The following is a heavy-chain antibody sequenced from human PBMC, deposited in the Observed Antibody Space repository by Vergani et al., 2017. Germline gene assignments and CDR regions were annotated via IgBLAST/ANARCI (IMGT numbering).Heavy chain of an antibody. CDR1: GFTFSSYA. CDR3: AKDGGRFRVEDG. J-gene: IGHJ6*01. D-gene: IGHD3-3*01. V-gene: IGHV3-23*01. CDR2: ISGSGGST. Sequence: EVQLLESGGGLVQPGGSLRLSCAASGFTFSSYAMSWVRQAPGKGLEWVSAISGSGGSTYYADSVKGRFTISRDNSKNTLYLQRNSLRAEDTAVYYCAKDGGRFRVEDGWGKGTTVTVSA.